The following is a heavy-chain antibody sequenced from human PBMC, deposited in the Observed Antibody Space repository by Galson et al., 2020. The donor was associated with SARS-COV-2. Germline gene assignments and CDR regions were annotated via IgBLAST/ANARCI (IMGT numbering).Heavy chain of an antibody. V-gene: IGHV1-46*01. D-gene: IGHD5-18*01. CDR3: ARDGTGNRYGYPFYFDY. J-gene: IGHJ4*02. Sequence: ASVKVSCKASGYTFTSYYMHWVRQAPGQGLEWMGIINPSGGSTSYAQKFQGRVTMTRDTSTSTVYMELSSLRSEDTAVYYCARDGTGNRYGYPFYFDYWGQGTLVTVSA. CDR2: INPSGGST. CDR1: GYTFTSYY.